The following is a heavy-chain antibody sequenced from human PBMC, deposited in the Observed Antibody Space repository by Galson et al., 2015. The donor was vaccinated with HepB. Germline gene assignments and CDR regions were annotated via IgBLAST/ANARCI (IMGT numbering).Heavy chain of an antibody. Sequence: SLRFSCAASGITFSSHAMSWVRQAPGKGLEWVSSISGSGGTTHCADSVKGRFTISRDNAKNTLYLQMNSLRAEDTAVYYCARDGARGPYYFDYWGQGTLVTVSS. V-gene: IGHV3-23*01. CDR1: GITFSSHA. CDR3: ARDGARGPYYFDY. D-gene: IGHD3-16*01. CDR2: ISGSGGTT. J-gene: IGHJ4*02.